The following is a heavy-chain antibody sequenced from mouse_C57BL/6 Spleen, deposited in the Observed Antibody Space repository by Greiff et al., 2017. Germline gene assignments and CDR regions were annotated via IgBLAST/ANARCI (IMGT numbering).Heavy chain of an antibody. CDR2: INYDGSST. Sequence: EVQRVESEGGLVQPGSSMKLSCTASGFTFSDYYMAWVRQVPEKGLEWVANINYDGSSTYYLDSLKSRFIISRDNAKNILYLQMSSLKSEDTATYYCARGYYDSVYFDYWGQGTTLTVSS. J-gene: IGHJ2*01. D-gene: IGHD2-4*01. V-gene: IGHV5-16*01. CDR3: ARGYYDSVYFDY. CDR1: GFTFSDYY.